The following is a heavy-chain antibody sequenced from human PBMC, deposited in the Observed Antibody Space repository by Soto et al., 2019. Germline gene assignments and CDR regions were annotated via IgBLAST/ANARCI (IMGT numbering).Heavy chain of an antibody. CDR1: GSLSGYF. J-gene: IGHJ4*02. Sequence: GSLSGYFWGWVRQSPGAGLEWIGEINHGGVTNYNPSLKSRVTISVDTSKNQFSLKLSSVTAADTAVYYCARGRIDTDHRKVDSRGRFDYWGQRTLVTVSS. V-gene: IGHV4-34*01. CDR2: INHGGVT. CDR3: ARGRIDTDHRKVDSRGRFDY. D-gene: IGHD5-12*01.